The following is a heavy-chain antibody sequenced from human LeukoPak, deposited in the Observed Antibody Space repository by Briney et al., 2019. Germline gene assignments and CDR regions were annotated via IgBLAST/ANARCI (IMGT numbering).Heavy chain of an antibody. CDR2: INSDGSST. CDR3: TRDLGNS. Sequence: GGSLRLSCAASGFSFSSYWMHWVRQGPGKGLVWVSGINSDGSSTSYADSVKGRFTISRDNAKNTLYLQMNSLRAEDTAVYYCTRDLGNSWGQGTLVTVSS. V-gene: IGHV3-74*01. CDR1: GFSFSSYW. D-gene: IGHD1-26*01. J-gene: IGHJ4*02.